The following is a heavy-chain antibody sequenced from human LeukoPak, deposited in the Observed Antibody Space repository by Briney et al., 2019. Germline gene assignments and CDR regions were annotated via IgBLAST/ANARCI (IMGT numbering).Heavy chain of an antibody. CDR2: IIPSLGIA. J-gene: IGHJ4*02. CDR1: GGTFSSYT. Sequence: ASVRVSCKASGGTFSSYTISWVRQAPGQGLEWMGRIIPSLGIANYAQKFQGRVTITADKSTSTAYMELSSLRSEDTAVYYCASRHSGYDSVDYWGQGNLVTVSS. CDR3: ASRHSGYDSVDY. D-gene: IGHD5-12*01. V-gene: IGHV1-69*02.